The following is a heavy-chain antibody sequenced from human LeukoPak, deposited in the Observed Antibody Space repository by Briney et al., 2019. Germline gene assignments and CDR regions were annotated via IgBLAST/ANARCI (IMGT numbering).Heavy chain of an antibody. CDR2: ISYSGST. Sequence: PSETLSLTCSVSDGSINSYYWSWTRQPPGKGLEWIGYISYSGSTNYNPSLKSRVTISVDTSKNHFSLKLSSVTAADTAVYYCARDRRYYDTSGTVYYDAMDVWGQGTTVTVSS. CDR1: DGSINSYY. V-gene: IGHV4-59*01. D-gene: IGHD3-22*01. J-gene: IGHJ6*02. CDR3: ARDRRYYDTSGTVYYDAMDV.